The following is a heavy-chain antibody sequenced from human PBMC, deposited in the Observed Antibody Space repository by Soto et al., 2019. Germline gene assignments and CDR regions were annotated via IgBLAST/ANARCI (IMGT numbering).Heavy chain of an antibody. CDR1: GFTFASYA. J-gene: IGHJ4*02. D-gene: IGHD3-9*01. CDR3: ARGLRDFDWRLPFGY. CDR2: IDAGGGRT. V-gene: IGHV3-23*01. Sequence: GGSLRLSCAASGFTFASYAMAWVRQAPGKGVEWVSGIDAGGGRTYYADSVKGRFTISRDDFKNTIFLQMGSLRVEDTAVYYCARGLRDFDWRLPFGYWGQGTLVTVSS.